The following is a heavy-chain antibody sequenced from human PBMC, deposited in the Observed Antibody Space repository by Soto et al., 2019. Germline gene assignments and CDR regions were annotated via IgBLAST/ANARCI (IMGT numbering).Heavy chain of an antibody. V-gene: IGHV4-31*03. CDR3: VRHGYVSSIVVAGTFDY. J-gene: IGHJ4*02. CDR1: GGSISSGGYY. D-gene: IGHD6-19*01. Sequence: SETLSLTCTVSGGSISSGGYYWSWIRQLPGKGLEWIGYIFYSGITYYSPSLQSRVTISVDTSKNQFSLKLSSVTAADTAVYYCVRHGYVSSIVVAGTFDYWGQGTLVTVSS. CDR2: IFYSGIT.